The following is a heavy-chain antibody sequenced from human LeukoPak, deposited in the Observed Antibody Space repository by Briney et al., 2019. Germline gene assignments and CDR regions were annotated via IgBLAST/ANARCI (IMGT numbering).Heavy chain of an antibody. D-gene: IGHD3-22*01. CDR3: ARRMAESYYDSSGYPSLGY. CDR2: INPNSGGT. J-gene: IGHJ4*02. CDR1: GYTFTGYY. V-gene: IGHV1-2*02. Sequence: GASVKVSCKASGYTFTGYYMHWVRQAPGQGLEWMGWINPNSGGTNYAQQFQGRVTMTRDTSISTAYMDLSRLTSDDTGVYYCARRMAESYYDSSGYPSLGYWGQGTLVTVSS.